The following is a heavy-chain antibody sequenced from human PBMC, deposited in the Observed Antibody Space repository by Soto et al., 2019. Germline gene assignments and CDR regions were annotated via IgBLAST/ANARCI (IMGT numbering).Heavy chain of an antibody. CDR1: GFTFSSYA. Sequence: QVQLVESGGGVVQPGRSLRLSCAASGFTFSSYAMHWVRQAPGKGLEWVAVISYDGSNKYYADSVKDRFTISRDNSKNTLYLQMNSLRAEDTAVYYCARDLGAYSSSTFDYWGQGTLVTVSS. CDR3: ARDLGAYSSSTFDY. J-gene: IGHJ4*02. CDR2: ISYDGSNK. V-gene: IGHV3-30-3*01. D-gene: IGHD6-6*01.